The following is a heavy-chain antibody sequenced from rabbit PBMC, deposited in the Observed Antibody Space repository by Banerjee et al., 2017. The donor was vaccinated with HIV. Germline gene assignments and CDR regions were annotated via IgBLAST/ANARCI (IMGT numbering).Heavy chain of an antibody. D-gene: IGHD4-1*01. V-gene: IGHV1S47*01. CDR1: GFDFSGNA. CDR2: IYNSDGST. CDR3: ARDLDDVIGWNFGL. Sequence: QEQLVESGGGLVQPEGSLTLTCKASGFDFSGNAMCWVRQAPGKGLEWIACIYNSDGSTYYASWAKGPFTISKTSSTTVTLQMTSLTAADTATYFCARDLDDVIGWNFGLWGPGTLVTVS. J-gene: IGHJ6*01.